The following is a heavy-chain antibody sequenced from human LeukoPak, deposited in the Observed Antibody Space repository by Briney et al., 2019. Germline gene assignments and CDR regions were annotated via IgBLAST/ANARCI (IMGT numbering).Heavy chain of an antibody. CDR3: ARLTGGSYWIHYFDY. D-gene: IGHD1-26*01. V-gene: IGHV4-39*01. J-gene: IGHJ4*02. CDR1: GGSINSSSYY. CDR2: IYYSGST. Sequence: PSETLSLTCTVSGGSINSSSYYWGWIRQPPGKGLEWIGSIYYSGSTYYNPSLKSRVTISVDTSKNQFSLKLSSVTAADTAVYYCARLTGGSYWIHYFDYWGQGTLVTVSS.